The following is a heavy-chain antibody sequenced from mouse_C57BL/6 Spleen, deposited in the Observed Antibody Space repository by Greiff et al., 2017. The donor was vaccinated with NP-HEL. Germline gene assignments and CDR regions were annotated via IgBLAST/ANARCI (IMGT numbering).Heavy chain of an antibody. D-gene: IGHD2-4*01. V-gene: IGHV1-15*01. CDR2: IDPETGGT. CDR3: TRRGYYDYDRAMDY. Sequence: VQLQESGAELVRPGASVTLSCKASGYTFTDYEMHWVKQTPVHGLEWIGAIDPETGGTAYNQKFKGKAILTADKSSSTAYMELRSLTSEDSAVYYCTRRGYYDYDRAMDYWGQGTSVTVSS. CDR1: GYTFTDYE. J-gene: IGHJ4*01.